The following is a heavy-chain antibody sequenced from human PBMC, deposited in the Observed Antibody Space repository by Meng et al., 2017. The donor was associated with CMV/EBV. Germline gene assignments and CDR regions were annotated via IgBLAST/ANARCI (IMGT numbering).Heavy chain of an antibody. CDR2: INPHSVGR. J-gene: IGHJ4*02. V-gene: IGHV1-2*02. CDR3: VRHYDYDDY. Sequence: QVLVVKCRGELRKPGAPATAPCTASGDTFTATCMQRLQKGPGEGLEWMGCINPHSVGRNYAKKFPGRVTMTRAPSISTAYMELRRMRSDDTDVYYCVRHYDYDDYWGQGTLVTVSS. CDR1: GDTFTATC. D-gene: IGHD3-16*01.